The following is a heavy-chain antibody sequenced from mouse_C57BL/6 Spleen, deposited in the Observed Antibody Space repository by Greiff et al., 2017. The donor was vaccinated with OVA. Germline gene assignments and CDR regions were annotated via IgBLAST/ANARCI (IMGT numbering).Heavy chain of an antibody. Sequence: VQLQQSGAELVRPGASVKLSCTASGFNIKDYYMHWVKQRPEQGLEWIGRIDPEDGDTEYAPKFQGKATMTADTSSNTAYLQLSSLTSEDTAVYYCTTLDSSGYVAWFAYWGQGTLVTVSA. V-gene: IGHV14-1*01. CDR1: GFNIKDYY. D-gene: IGHD3-2*02. CDR3: TTLDSSGYVAWFAY. J-gene: IGHJ3*01. CDR2: IDPEDGDT.